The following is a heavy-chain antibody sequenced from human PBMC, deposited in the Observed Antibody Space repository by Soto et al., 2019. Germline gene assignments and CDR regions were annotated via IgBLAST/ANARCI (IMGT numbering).Heavy chain of an antibody. CDR2: IYYSGST. J-gene: IGHJ4*02. CDR3: AREKSYYDSSGYYYESPFDY. CDR1: SRSITNYY. Sequence: PETLSLTSTVSSRSITNYYWSWIRQPPGKGQGWIGYIYYSGSTNYNPSLKSRVTISVDTSKNQFSLKLSSVTAADTAVYYCAREKSYYDSSGYYYESPFDYWGQGTLVTVSS. D-gene: IGHD3-22*01. V-gene: IGHV4-59*01.